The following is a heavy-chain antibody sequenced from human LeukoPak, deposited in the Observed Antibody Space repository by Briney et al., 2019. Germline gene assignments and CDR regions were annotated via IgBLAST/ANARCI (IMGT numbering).Heavy chain of an antibody. D-gene: IGHD5-18*01. CDR3: ARDLGVDTAMVAAGYYYMDV. Sequence: GGSLRLSCAASGLTFSSYAMSWVRQAPGKGLEWVSSISSSSSYIYHADSVKGRFTISRDNAKNSLYLQMNSLRAEDTAVYYCARDLGVDTAMVAAGYYYMDVWGKGTTVTVSS. CDR1: GLTFSSYA. CDR2: ISSSSSYI. V-gene: IGHV3-21*01. J-gene: IGHJ6*03.